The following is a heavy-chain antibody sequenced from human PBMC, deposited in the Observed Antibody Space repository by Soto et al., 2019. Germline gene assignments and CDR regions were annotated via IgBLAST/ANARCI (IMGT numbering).Heavy chain of an antibody. J-gene: IGHJ6*02. CDR3: AREACGGDCTRDYYYYGMDV. V-gene: IGHV1-69*12. CDR2: IIPIFGTA. D-gene: IGHD2-21*02. CDR1: GGTFSSYA. Sequence: QVQLVQSGAEVKKPGSSVKVSCKASGGTFSSYAISWVRQAPGQGLEWMGGIIPIFGTANYAQKFQGRVTITADESTSTAYMELSSLRSEDTAVYYCAREACGGDCTRDYYYYGMDVWGQGTTVTVSS.